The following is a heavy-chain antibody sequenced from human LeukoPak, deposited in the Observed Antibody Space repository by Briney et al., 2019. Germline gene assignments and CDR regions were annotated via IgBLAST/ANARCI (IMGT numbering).Heavy chain of an antibody. D-gene: IGHD3-22*01. J-gene: IGHJ4*02. CDR1: GFTFSSYS. CDR3: TTDTIYYYDSSGRDLKYIYYFDY. Sequence: PGGSLRLSCAASGFTFSSYSMNWVRQAPGKGLEWVSSISSSSSYIYYADSVKGRFTISRDNAKNSLYLQMNSLRTEDTAVYYCTTDTIYYYDSSGRDLKYIYYFDYWGQGTLVTVSS. V-gene: IGHV3-21*03. CDR2: ISSSSSYI.